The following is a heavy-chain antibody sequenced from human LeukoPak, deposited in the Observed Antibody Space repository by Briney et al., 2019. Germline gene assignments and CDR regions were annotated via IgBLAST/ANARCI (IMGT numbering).Heavy chain of an antibody. Sequence: SVKVSCKASGGTFSSYAISWVRQAPGQGLEWMGGIIPIFGTANYAQKFQGRVTITADESTSTAYMELSSLRSEDTAVYYCALGVCSSTSCYTRSVYYYYYMDVWGKGTTVTVS. CDR2: IIPIFGTA. J-gene: IGHJ6*03. V-gene: IGHV1-69*13. D-gene: IGHD2-2*02. CDR3: ALGVCSSTSCYTRSVYYYYYMDV. CDR1: GGTFSSYA.